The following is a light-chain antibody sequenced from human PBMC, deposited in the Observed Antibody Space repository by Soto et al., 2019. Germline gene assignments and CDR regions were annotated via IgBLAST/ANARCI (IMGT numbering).Light chain of an antibody. Sequence: QAVLTQPASVSGSPGQSITIACTGTSSDVGGYNSVSWYRQDPGKAPTLMIYDVTNRPSGVSNRFSGSKSGKTDSLTISGLQAEDEADYYCSSFTSSITNVFGTGTKVTVL. CDR2: DVT. V-gene: IGLV2-14*01. CDR1: SSDVGGYNS. J-gene: IGLJ1*01. CDR3: SSFTSSITNV.